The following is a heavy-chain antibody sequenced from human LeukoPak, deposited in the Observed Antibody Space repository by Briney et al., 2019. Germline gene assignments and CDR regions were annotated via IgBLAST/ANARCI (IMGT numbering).Heavy chain of an antibody. Sequence: PGGSLRLSCAASGFTFSSYGMHWVRQAPGKGLEWVAVISYDGSNKYYADSAKGRFTISRDNSKNTLYLQMNSLRAEDTAVYCCAKGGGDYYGFDYWGQGTLVTVSS. V-gene: IGHV3-30*18. CDR3: AKGGGDYYGFDY. CDR1: GFTFSSYG. D-gene: IGHD3-10*01. CDR2: ISYDGSNK. J-gene: IGHJ4*02.